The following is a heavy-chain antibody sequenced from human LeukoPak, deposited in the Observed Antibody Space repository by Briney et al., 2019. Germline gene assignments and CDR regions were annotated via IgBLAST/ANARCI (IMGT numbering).Heavy chain of an antibody. CDR3: ARRIQLWLQVGYYMDV. CDR1: GYTFTSYD. Sequence: ASVKVSCKASGYTFTSYDINWVRQATGQGLEWMGWMNPNSGNTGCAQKFQGRVTMTRNTSISTAYMELSSLRSEDTAVYYCARRIQLWLQVGYYMDVWGKGTTVTVSS. J-gene: IGHJ6*03. D-gene: IGHD5-18*01. V-gene: IGHV1-8*01. CDR2: MNPNSGNT.